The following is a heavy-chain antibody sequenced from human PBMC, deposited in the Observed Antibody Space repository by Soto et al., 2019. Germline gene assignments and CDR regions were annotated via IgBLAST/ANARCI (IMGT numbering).Heavy chain of an antibody. V-gene: IGHV3-23*01. Sequence: AGGSLRLSCAASGFPFSSYAMSWVRQAPGKGLEWVSAISGSGGSTYYADSVKGRFTISRDNSKNTLYLQMNSLRAEDTAVYYCAKDWWELPRTAPDYWGQGTLVTVSS. CDR2: ISGSGGST. D-gene: IGHD1-26*01. CDR1: GFPFSSYA. CDR3: AKDWWELPRTAPDY. J-gene: IGHJ4*02.